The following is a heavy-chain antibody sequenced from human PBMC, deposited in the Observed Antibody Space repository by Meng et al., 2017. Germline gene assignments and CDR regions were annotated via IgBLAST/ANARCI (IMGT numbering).Heavy chain of an antibody. V-gene: IGHV1-18*01. J-gene: IGHJ4*02. Sequence: HLVQSGGKVKMAGASMTVSSKAPVYTFTRYGISWVRQAPGQGLEWMGWISAYNGNTNYAQKLQGRVTMTTDTSTSTAYMELRSLRSDDTAVYYCARYYDSSGIPGYYFDYWGQGTLVTVSS. D-gene: IGHD3-22*01. CDR1: VYTFTRYG. CDR2: ISAYNGNT. CDR3: ARYYDSSGIPGYYFDY.